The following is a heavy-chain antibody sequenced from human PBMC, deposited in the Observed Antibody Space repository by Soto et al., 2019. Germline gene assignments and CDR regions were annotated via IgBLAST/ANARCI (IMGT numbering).Heavy chain of an antibody. V-gene: IGHV3-23*01. CDR1: GFTFSSYA. D-gene: IGHD6-13*01. CDR3: AKDYLGGSIWFHDWFDP. Sequence: EVQLLESGGGLVQPGGSLRLSCAASGFTFSSYAMSWVRQAPGKGLEWVSAISGSGGSTYYADSVKGRFTISRDNSKNTMYLQMNSLRAEDTAVYYCAKDYLGGSIWFHDWFDPWCQGTLFTVSS. CDR2: ISGSGGST. J-gene: IGHJ5*02.